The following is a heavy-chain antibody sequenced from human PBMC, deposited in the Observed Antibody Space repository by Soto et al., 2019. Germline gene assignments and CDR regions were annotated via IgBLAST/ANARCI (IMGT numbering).Heavy chain of an antibody. V-gene: IGHV4-4*02. CDR2: IYHSGST. D-gene: IGHD6-13*01. CDR3: ARGRSSSWYEVGY. J-gene: IGHJ4*02. Sequence: SETLSLTCAVSGGSISSSNWWSWVRQPPGKGLEWIGEIYHSGSTNYNPSLKSRVTISVDKSKNQFSLKLSSVTAADTAVYYCARGRSSSWYEVGYWGQGTLVTVSS. CDR1: GGSISSSNW.